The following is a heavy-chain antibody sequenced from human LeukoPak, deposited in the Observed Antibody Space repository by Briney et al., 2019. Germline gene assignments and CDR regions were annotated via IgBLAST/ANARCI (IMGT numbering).Heavy chain of an antibody. CDR1: GSSISSYY. Sequence: SETLSLTCTVSGSSISSYYWSWIRQPPGKGLEWIGYIYYSGSTNYNPSLKSRVTISVDTSKNQFSLKLSSVTAADTAVYYCARGLDYDSSGYYFFYWGRGTLVTVSS. CDR2: IYYSGST. CDR3: ARGLDYDSSGYYFFY. J-gene: IGHJ4*02. D-gene: IGHD3-22*01. V-gene: IGHV4-59*01.